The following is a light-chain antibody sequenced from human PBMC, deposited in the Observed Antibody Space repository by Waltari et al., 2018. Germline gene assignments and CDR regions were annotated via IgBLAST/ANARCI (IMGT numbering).Light chain of an antibody. CDR2: DPS. CDR1: QSVNSY. Sequence: EIVLTQSPVTLSLSPGERATLSCRASQSVNSYLAWYQQKPGQAPKLLIYDPSNRATGVPARFSGSGSGTDFTLTINSLEPEDFAVYYCQQRSIWPKTFGQGTKVEIK. J-gene: IGKJ1*01. CDR3: QQRSIWPKT. V-gene: IGKV3-11*01.